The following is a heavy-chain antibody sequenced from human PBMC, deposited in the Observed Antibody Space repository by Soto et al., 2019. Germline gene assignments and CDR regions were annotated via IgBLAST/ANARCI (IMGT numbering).Heavy chain of an antibody. D-gene: IGHD3-22*01. CDR2: ISPYKGNT. CDR1: DYNFTSYG. CDR3: ARDILRRYYDNNNYYAEYYFDY. Sequence: ASVKVSCKASDYNFTSYGISWGRQAPGQGLEWMGWISPYKGNTNYAQKLQGRVTMTTDTSTSTAHKELRSLRSDDTAVYYCARDILRRYYDNNNYYAEYYFDYWGQGTLVTVSS. J-gene: IGHJ4*02. V-gene: IGHV1-18*01.